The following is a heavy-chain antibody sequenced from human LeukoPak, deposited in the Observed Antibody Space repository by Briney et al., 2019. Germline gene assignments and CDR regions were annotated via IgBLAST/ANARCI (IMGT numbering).Heavy chain of an antibody. CDR2: IYYSGNT. CDR1: GDSISSSSYY. J-gene: IGHJ4*02. CDR3: ARQWVSDYYDNSGYYAIDY. D-gene: IGHD3-22*01. Sequence: SETLSLTCTVSGDSISSSSYYWGWIRQPPGRRLEWSGTIYYSGNTYYNPSLKSRVTISVDTSKNQFSLNLISVAAADTAVYYSARQWVSDYYDNSGYYAIDYWGQGTLVTVSS. V-gene: IGHV4-39*01.